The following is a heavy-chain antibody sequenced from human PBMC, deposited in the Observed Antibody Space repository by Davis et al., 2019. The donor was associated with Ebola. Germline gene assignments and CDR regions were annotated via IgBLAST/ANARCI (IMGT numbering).Heavy chain of an antibody. D-gene: IGHD2-2*01. CDR3: ARDLTGITCCS. V-gene: IGHV1-2*02. Sequence: ASVKVSCKASGYTFTDSYIHWVRQAPGQGLEYMGWINPNNGDTYYAPKFPGRVTLTRDTSISTAFMELSGLTSDDTADYYCARDLTGITCCSWGQGTLVTVSS. CDR2: INPNNGDT. CDR1: GYTFTDSY. J-gene: IGHJ5*02.